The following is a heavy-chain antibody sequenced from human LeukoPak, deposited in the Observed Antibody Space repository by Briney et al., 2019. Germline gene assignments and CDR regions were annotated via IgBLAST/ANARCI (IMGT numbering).Heavy chain of an antibody. J-gene: IGHJ4*02. V-gene: IGHV4-39*01. D-gene: IGHD1-1*01. Sequence: PSETLSLTCVLSGAXIRSSDYYWAWIRQPPGKGLEWFGTVYYSGSTYYNPSLKSRVTISVDTSKNSFSLNVTSLTAADTAVYYCARHGNWEPFDYWGQGSLVTVSS. CDR2: VYYSGST. CDR3: ARHGNWEPFDY. CDR1: GAXIRSSDYY.